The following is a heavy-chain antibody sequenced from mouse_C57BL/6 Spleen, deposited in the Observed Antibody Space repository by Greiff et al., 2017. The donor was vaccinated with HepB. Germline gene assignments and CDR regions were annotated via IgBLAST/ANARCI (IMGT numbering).Heavy chain of an antibody. V-gene: IGHV1-61*01. CDR1: GYTFTSYW. CDR3: ARRPYYSNYNYAMDY. CDR2: IYPSDSET. J-gene: IGHJ4*01. Sequence: QVQLQQPGAELVRPGSSVKLSCKASGYTFTSYWMDWVKQRPGQCLEWIGNIYPSDSETHYNQKFKDKATLTVDKSSSTAYMQLSSLTSEDSAVYYRARRPYYSNYNYAMDYWGQGTSVTVSS. D-gene: IGHD2-5*01.